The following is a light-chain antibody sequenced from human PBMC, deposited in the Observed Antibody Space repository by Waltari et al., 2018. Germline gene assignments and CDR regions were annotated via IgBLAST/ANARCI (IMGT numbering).Light chain of an antibody. CDR1: QGLLPSNGYVH. V-gene: IGKV2-28*01. CDR3: MQALQTPIT. Sequence: VMTQVQSYPALQPVAPAPTPCSSCQGLLPSNGYVHLDCDVQKPGQSPQLLIHLLSNRASGVPDRFSGSGSGTDFTLKISRVEAEDVGIYYCMQALQTPITFGPGTKVDIK. CDR2: LLS. J-gene: IGKJ3*01.